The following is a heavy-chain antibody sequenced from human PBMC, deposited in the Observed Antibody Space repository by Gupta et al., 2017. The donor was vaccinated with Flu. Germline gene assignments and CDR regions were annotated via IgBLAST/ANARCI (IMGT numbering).Heavy chain of an antibody. CDR1: TLTGRY. CDR3: ASSARKMPRREDYFDY. V-gene: IGHV1-46*01. D-gene: IGHD2-2*01. J-gene: IGHJ4*02. Sequence: TLTGRYIHWVRQAPGQGLEFMGIINPSDGSTSYPQKFQGRVTMTRDTSTSTVYMDLSSLTSEDTAVYYCASSARKMPRREDYFDYWGQGGLV. CDR2: INPSDGST.